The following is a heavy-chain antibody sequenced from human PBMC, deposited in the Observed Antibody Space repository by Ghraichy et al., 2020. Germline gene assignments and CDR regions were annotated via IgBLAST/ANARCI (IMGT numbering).Heavy chain of an antibody. V-gene: IGHV3-48*01. J-gene: IGHJ4*02. D-gene: IGHD3-3*01. CDR3: AVGDDFWSGWYYFDY. CDR1: GFTFSSYS. CDR2: ISSSSSTI. Sequence: GESLNISCAASGFTFSSYSMNWVRQAPGKGLEWVSYISSSSSTIYYADSVKGRFTISRDNAKNSLYLQMNSLRAEDTAVYYCAVGDDFWSGWYYFDYWGQGTLVTVSS.